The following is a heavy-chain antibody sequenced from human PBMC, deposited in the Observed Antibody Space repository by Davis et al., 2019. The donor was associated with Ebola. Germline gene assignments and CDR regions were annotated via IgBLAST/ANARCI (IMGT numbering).Heavy chain of an antibody. CDR2: LRSSHGHT. CDR3: ARLPALSIAARRNYYYYGMDV. V-gene: IGHV1-18*01. J-gene: IGHJ6*02. CDR1: GYTFISSG. Sequence: ASVKVSCKASGYTFISSGIIWLRHAPAHALEWIVWLRSSHGHTPSAQKLQGRVTMTTDTSTSTAYMALRSLRSDDTAVYYCARLPALSIAARRNYYYYGMDVWGQGTTVTVSS. D-gene: IGHD6-6*01.